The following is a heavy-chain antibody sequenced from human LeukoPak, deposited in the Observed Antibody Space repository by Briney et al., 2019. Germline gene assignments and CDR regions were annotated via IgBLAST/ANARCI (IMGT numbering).Heavy chain of an antibody. CDR1: GYTFTGYY. CDR2: INPNNGDT. V-gene: IGHV1-2*02. J-gene: IGHJ4*02. Sequence: ASVKVSCKASGYTFTGYYIHWVRQAPGQGLEWMGWINPNNGDTSHAQKFQGRVTMTRDTSISTAYMELSSLRSDDTAVYYCARGRNIAVGGTSLVAHWGQGTLVTVSS. D-gene: IGHD6-13*01. CDR3: ARGRNIAVGGTSLVAH.